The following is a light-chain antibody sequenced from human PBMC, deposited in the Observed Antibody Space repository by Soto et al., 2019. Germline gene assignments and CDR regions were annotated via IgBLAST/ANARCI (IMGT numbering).Light chain of an antibody. Sequence: EIVLTQSPGILSLSLGERATVSCRASQSVGSNYLAWYQRKPGQAPRLLIYGASSRATGIPARFSGSGSGTEFTLTISSLQSEDFAVYYCQQYNNWPGTFGQGTKVDIK. CDR2: GAS. CDR3: QQYNNWPGT. V-gene: IGKV3-15*01. CDR1: QSVGSN. J-gene: IGKJ1*01.